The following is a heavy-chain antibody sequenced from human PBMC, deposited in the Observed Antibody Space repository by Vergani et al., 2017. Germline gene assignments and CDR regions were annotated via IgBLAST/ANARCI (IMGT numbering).Heavy chain of an antibody. CDR1: GFTFSSYA. CDR2: ISYDGSNK. V-gene: IGHV3-30*07. J-gene: IGHJ6*03. D-gene: IGHD1-7*01. Sequence: QVQLVESGGGVVQPGRSLRLSCAASGFTFSSYAMHWVRQAPGKGLEWVAVISYDGSNKYYADSVKGRFTISRDNSKNTLYLQMNSLRAEDTAVYYCAKNGITGTGPHFRDYYYYYMDVWGKGTTVTVSS. CDR3: AKNGITGTGPHFRDYYYYYMDV.